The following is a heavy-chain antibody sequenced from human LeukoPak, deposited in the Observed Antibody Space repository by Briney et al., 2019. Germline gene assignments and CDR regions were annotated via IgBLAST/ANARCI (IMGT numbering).Heavy chain of an antibody. CDR2: ISAYNGNT. V-gene: IGHV1-18*01. D-gene: IGHD6-19*01. J-gene: IGHJ4*02. CDR1: GYTFTRYG. CDR3: ARDFLPTWYSSGWYFDY. Sequence: ASVKVSCKASGYTFTRYGISWGPQAPGQGLEWMGWISAYNGNTNYAQKLQGRVTMTTDTSTSTAYMELRSLRSDDTAVYYCARDFLPTWYSSGWYFDYWGQGTLVTVSS.